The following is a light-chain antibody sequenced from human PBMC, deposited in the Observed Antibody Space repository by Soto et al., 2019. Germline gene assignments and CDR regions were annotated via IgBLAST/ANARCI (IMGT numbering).Light chain of an antibody. J-gene: IGKJ4*01. CDR1: QSVGRN. V-gene: IGKV3-15*01. CDR2: GAS. CDR3: QQYNHWPPLT. Sequence: EIVMTQSPATLSVSPGERATLSCRASQSVGRNLAWYQQKPGQAPRLLIYGASTRATGIPARFSGSGSGTEFTITISSLQSEDFAIYSCQQYNHWPPLTCGGGTKVEIK.